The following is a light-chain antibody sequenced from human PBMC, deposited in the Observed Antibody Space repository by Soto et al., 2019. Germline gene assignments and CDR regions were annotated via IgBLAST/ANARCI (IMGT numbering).Light chain of an antibody. J-gene: IGKJ5*01. Sequence: IVLTQAPGTLSLSTGERATLSCRASQSVSSSYLAWYQQKPGQAPWLLIYGASSRATGIPDRFSGSGSGTDFTLTISRLEPEDFAVYYCQQYGSSPPITFGQGTRLEIK. CDR2: GAS. CDR1: QSVSSSY. V-gene: IGKV3-20*01. CDR3: QQYGSSPPIT.